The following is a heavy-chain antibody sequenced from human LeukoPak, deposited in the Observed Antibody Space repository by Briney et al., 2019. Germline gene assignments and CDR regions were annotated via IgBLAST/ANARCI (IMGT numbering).Heavy chain of an antibody. Sequence: PSETLSLTCTVSGGSISSSSYYWGWIRQPPGKGLEWIGSIYYSGSTYYNPSLKSRVTISVDTSKNQFSLKLSSVTAADTAVYYCARVSGWLQPFDYWGQGTLVTVSS. CDR1: GGSISSSSYY. J-gene: IGHJ4*02. CDR2: IYYSGST. CDR3: ARVSGWLQPFDY. V-gene: IGHV4-39*07. D-gene: IGHD5-24*01.